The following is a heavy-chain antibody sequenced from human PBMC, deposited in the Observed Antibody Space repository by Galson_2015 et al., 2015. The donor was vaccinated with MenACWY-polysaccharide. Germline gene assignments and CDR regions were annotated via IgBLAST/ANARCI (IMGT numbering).Heavy chain of an antibody. V-gene: IGHV7-4-1*02. J-gene: IGHJ4*02. CDR2: INTNTGNP. Sequence: SVKVSCKASGYTFTSYAMNWVRQAPGQGLDWLGWINTNTGNPTYAQGFTGRFVFSLDTSVSTAYLQISSLKAEDTAVYYCVRKPKQIATTVPMGQFDYLGQGTLVTVSS. D-gene: IGHD4-17*01. CDR3: VRKPKQIATTVPMGQFDY. CDR1: GYTFTSYA.